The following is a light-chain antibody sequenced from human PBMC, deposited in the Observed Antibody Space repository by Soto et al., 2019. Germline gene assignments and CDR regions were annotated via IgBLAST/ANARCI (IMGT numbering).Light chain of an antibody. Sequence: IVMTQSPGTLSVSPGARVALSFRASQSVSSNLAWYQQKPGQAPRLLIFGASTRATGIPARFSGSGSGTEFTLTISSLQSEDFAVYYCQQYNKWPPITFGQGTRLEIK. J-gene: IGKJ5*01. CDR2: GAS. CDR3: QQYNKWPPIT. V-gene: IGKV3-15*01. CDR1: QSVSSN.